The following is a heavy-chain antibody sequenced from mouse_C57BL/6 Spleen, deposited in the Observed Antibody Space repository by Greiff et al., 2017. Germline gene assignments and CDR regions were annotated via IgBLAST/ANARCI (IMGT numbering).Heavy chain of an antibody. V-gene: IGHV1-42*01. Sequence: EVKLQESGPELVKPGASVKISCKASGYSFTGYYMNWVKQSPEKSLEWIGEINPSTGGTTYNQKFKAKATLTVDKSSSTAYMQLKSLTSEDSAVYYCARSLTGRMDYWGQGTSVTVSS. CDR3: ARSLTGRMDY. J-gene: IGHJ4*01. CDR1: GYSFTGYY. D-gene: IGHD4-1*01. CDR2: INPSTGGT.